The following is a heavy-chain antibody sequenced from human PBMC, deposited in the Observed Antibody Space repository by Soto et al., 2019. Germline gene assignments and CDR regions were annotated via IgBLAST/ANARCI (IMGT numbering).Heavy chain of an antibody. Sequence: GASVKVSCKASGYTFTSYGISWVRQAPGQGLEWMGWISAYNGNTNYAQKLQGRVTMTTDTSTSTAYMELRSLRSDDTAVYYCASSADYGDYPLYFDYWGQGTLVTVSS. CDR1: GYTFTSYG. CDR3: ASSADYGDYPLYFDY. D-gene: IGHD4-17*01. J-gene: IGHJ4*02. V-gene: IGHV1-18*01. CDR2: ISAYNGNT.